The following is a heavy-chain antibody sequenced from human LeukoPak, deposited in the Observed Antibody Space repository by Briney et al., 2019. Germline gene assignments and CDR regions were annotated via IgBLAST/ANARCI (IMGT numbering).Heavy chain of an antibody. D-gene: IGHD3-9*01. CDR2: ISGSGGST. V-gene: IGHV3-23*01. Sequence: GGSLRLSCAASGFTFSSYTMSWVRQAPGKGLEWVSAISGSGGSTYYADSVKGRFTISRDNSKNTLYLQMNSLRAEDTAVYYCAKGDLDWLLEEDWGQGTLVTVSS. CDR3: AKGDLDWLLEED. J-gene: IGHJ4*02. CDR1: GFTFSSYT.